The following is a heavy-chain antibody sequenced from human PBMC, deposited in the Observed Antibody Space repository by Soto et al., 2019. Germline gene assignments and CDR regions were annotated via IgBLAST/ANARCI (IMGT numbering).Heavy chain of an antibody. CDR3: ARLIGRLGYYGMDV. J-gene: IGHJ6*02. D-gene: IGHD3-16*01. Sequence: SETLSLTCTVSGGSISSYYWSWIRQPPGKGLEWIGYTYYSGSTNYNPSLKSRVTISVDTSKNQFSLKLSSVTAADTAVYYYARLIGRLGYYGMDVWGQGTTVTVSS. CDR2: TYYSGST. CDR1: GGSISSYY. V-gene: IGHV4-59*01.